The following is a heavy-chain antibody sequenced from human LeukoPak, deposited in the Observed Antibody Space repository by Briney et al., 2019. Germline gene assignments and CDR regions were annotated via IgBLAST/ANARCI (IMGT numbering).Heavy chain of an antibody. V-gene: IGHV3-23*01. CDR2: ISGSGGST. CDR1: GFTFSSYA. D-gene: IGHD4-23*01. Sequence: SGGSLRLSCAASGFTFSSYAMSWVRQAPGKGLEWVSAISGSGGSTYYADSVKGRFTISRDNSKNSLYLQMNSLRDEDTAVYYCARVAAGYSVNYFDYWGQGTLVTVSS. J-gene: IGHJ4*02. CDR3: ARVAAGYSVNYFDY.